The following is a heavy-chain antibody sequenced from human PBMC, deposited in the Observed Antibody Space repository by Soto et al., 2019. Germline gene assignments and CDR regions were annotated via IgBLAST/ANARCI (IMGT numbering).Heavy chain of an antibody. CDR2: ISSGGSAI. Sequence: PGGSLRLSCAASGFTLSSYEMIWVRQAPGKGLEWVSYISSGGSAIYYADSVKGRFTISRDNAKNSVYLQINSLRAEDTAVYFCARDCSGGSCYPGMDVWGQGTTVTVSS. D-gene: IGHD2-15*01. CDR3: ARDCSGGSCYPGMDV. J-gene: IGHJ6*02. V-gene: IGHV3-48*03. CDR1: GFTLSSYE.